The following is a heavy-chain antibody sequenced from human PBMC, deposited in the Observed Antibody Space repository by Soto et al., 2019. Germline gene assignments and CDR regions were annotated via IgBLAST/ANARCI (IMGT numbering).Heavy chain of an antibody. Sequence: ASVKVSCKASGYTFTSYGISWVRQAPGQGLEKMRWISAYNGNTNYAQKLHGRVTMTTDTSTSTAYMELRSLRSDDTAVYYCARVVVVVPAAHYYFDYWGQGTLVTVSS. V-gene: IGHV1-18*01. CDR2: ISAYNGNT. CDR1: GYTFTSYG. D-gene: IGHD2-2*01. J-gene: IGHJ4*02. CDR3: ARVVVVVPAAHYYFDY.